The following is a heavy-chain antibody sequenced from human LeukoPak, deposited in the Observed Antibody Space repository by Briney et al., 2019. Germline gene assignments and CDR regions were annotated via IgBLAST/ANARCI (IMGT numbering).Heavy chain of an antibody. V-gene: IGHV3-74*01. J-gene: IGHJ4*02. CDR3: TRDTFGARDS. D-gene: IGHD3-10*01. CDR1: VYTFSTYL. CDR2: INEDGSIT. Sequence: PGGSLRLSCAASVYTFSTYLMHWVRQGPGKGLVWVSRINEDGSITSYADSVRRRFTISRDNAKNTRDLQMNSLRAEDTAVYYCTRDTFGARDSWGQGTLVTVSS.